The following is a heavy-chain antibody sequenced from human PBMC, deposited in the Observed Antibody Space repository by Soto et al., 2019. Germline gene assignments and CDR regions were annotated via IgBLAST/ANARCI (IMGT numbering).Heavy chain of an antibody. D-gene: IGHD4-17*01. CDR1: GFTFSSYA. V-gene: IGHV3-30-3*01. CDR2: ISYDGSNK. J-gene: IGHJ5*02. CDR3: AREDGDYVLSPLFDP. Sequence: QVQLVESGGGVVQPGRSLRASCAASGFTFSSYAMHWVRQAPGKGLEWVAVISYDGSNKYYADSVKGRFTISRDNSKNTLYLQMNSLRAEDTAVYYCAREDGDYVLSPLFDPWGQGTLVTVSS.